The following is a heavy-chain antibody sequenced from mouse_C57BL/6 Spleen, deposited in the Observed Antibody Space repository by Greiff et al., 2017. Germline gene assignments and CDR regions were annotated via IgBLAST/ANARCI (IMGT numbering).Heavy chain of an antibody. CDR1: GYTFTSYW. CDR2: IHPNSGST. V-gene: IGHV1-64*01. D-gene: IGHD2-5*01. J-gene: IGHJ2*01. Sequence: QVQLQQPGAELVKPGASVKLSCKASGYTFTSYWMHWVKQRPGQGLEWIGMIHPNSGSTNYNEKFKSKATLTVDKSSSTAYMQLSSLTSEDSAVYYCARWYSNYDYFDYWGQGTTLTVSS. CDR3: ARWYSNYDYFDY.